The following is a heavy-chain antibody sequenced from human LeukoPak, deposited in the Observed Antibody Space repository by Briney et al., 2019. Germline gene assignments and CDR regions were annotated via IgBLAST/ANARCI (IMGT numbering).Heavy chain of an antibody. J-gene: IGHJ4*02. V-gene: IGHV4-30-2*01. CDR2: IYHSGST. CDR1: GGSISSGGYY. Sequence: SQTLSLTCTVSGGSISSGGYYWSWIRQPPGKGLEWIGYIYHSGSTYYNPSLKSRVTISVDRSKNQFSLKLSSVTAADTAVYYCARGLRGEGGYYDYWGQGTLVTVSS. D-gene: IGHD3-22*01. CDR3: ARGLRGEGGYYDY.